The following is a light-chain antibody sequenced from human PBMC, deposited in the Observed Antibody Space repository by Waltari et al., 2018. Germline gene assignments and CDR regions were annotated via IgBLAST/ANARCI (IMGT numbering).Light chain of an antibody. CDR2: AAS. J-gene: IGKJ5*01. V-gene: IGKV1-16*01. CDR3: QQYNGYPLA. Sequence: DIQMTQSPSSLSASVGDRVTITCRASLGISVYLAWFRQKPGKAPESLIYAASSLESGVSSRFSGSGSGTDFSLTISSLQPEDSATYYCQQYNGYPLAFGQWTRLEIK. CDR1: LGISVY.